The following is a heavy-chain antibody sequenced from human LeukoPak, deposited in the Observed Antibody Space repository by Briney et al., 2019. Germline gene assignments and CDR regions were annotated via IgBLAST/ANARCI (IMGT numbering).Heavy chain of an antibody. CDR2: ISSSSSYI. Sequence: GGSLRLSCAASGFTFSNYSMNWVRQAPGKGLEWVSAISSSSSYIYYADSVKGRFTISRDNAKNSLYLQMNSLRAEDTAVYYCARGIVGATSYFDYWGQGTLVTVSS. CDR1: GFTFSNYS. CDR3: ARGIVGATSYFDY. V-gene: IGHV3-21*01. J-gene: IGHJ4*02. D-gene: IGHD1-26*01.